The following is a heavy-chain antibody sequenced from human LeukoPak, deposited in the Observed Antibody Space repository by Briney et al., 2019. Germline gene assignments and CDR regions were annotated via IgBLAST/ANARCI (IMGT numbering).Heavy chain of an antibody. CDR1: GYSFTSYW. CDR3: VRNRLDSSGYKSDYYYMDV. J-gene: IGHJ6*03. Sequence: RGESLKISCKGSGYSFTSYWIGWVRQMPGKGLEWMGIIYPGDSDTRYSPSFQGQVTISADKSISTAYLQWSSLKASDTAMYYCVRNRLDSSGYKSDYYYMDVWGKGTTVTVSS. V-gene: IGHV5-51*01. CDR2: IYPGDSDT. D-gene: IGHD3-22*01.